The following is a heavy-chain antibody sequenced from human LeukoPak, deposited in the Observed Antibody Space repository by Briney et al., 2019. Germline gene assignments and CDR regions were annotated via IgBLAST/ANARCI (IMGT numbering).Heavy chain of an antibody. Sequence: GASVKVSCKPSGYTFIDHYLHWVRQAPGQGLESLGWIDPDTGDTNYPQKFQGRVTMTRDTSISTAYMELSRLRSDDTAVYYCARAGHNSNSGGYDFWGLGTLVTVSS. CDR1: GYTFIDHY. V-gene: IGHV1-2*02. J-gene: IGHJ4*02. CDR3: ARAGHNSNSGGYDF. D-gene: IGHD3-22*01. CDR2: IDPDTGDT.